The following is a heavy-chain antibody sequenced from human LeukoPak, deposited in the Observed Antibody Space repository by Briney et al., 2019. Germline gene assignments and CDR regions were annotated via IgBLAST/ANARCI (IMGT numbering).Heavy chain of an antibody. V-gene: IGHV5-51*01. Sequence: GESLKISCKGSGYSFTSYWIGWVRQMSGKGLKWMGIIYPGDSDTRYSPSFQGQVTISADKSISTAYLQWSSLKASDTAMYYCARHRGLGGNKGTGYYMDVWGKGTTVTISS. CDR2: IYPGDSDT. CDR3: ARHRGLGGNKGTGYYMDV. D-gene: IGHD4-23*01. CDR1: GYSFTSYW. J-gene: IGHJ6*03.